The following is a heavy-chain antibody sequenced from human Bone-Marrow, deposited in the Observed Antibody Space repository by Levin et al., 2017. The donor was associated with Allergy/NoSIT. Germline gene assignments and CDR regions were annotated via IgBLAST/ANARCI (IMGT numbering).Heavy chain of an antibody. CDR3: AREGSSGGYYYYYATDV. D-gene: IGHD6-6*01. Sequence: SETLSLTCIVSGGSISSYYWSWIRQPPGKGLEWIGDIYYRGDTNYNPSLKSRVTISLDTSKNQFSLTLSSVTAADTAFYYCAREGSSGGYYYYYATDVWGQGTTVTVSS. CDR2: IYYRGDT. J-gene: IGHJ6*02. V-gene: IGHV4-59*01. CDR1: GGSISSYY.